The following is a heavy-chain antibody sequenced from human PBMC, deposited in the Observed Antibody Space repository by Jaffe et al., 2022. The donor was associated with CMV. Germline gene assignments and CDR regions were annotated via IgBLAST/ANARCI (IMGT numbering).Heavy chain of an antibody. CDR3: AKDSQTSNYDYVWGSYRPDY. J-gene: IGHJ4*02. D-gene: IGHD3-16*02. CDR2: ISGSGGST. V-gene: IGHV3-23*01. CDR1: GFTFSSYA. Sequence: EVQLLESGGGLVQPGGSLRLSCAASGFTFSSYAMSWVRQAPGKGLEWVSAISGSGGSTYYADSVKGRFTISRDNSKNTLYLQMNSLRAEDTAVYYCAKDSQTSNYDYVWGSYRPDYWGQGTLVTVSS.